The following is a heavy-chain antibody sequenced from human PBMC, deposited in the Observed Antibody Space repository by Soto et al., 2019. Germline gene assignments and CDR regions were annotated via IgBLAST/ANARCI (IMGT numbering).Heavy chain of an antibody. D-gene: IGHD2-21*02. Sequence: AAVKVSCKASGYTFTGYYMHWVRQAPGQGLEWMGWINPNSGGTNYAQKFQGRVTMTRDTSISTAYMELSRLRSDDTAVYYCARAAFVVVTAIWRYWGQGTLVTVSS. CDR1: GYTFTGYY. J-gene: IGHJ4*02. CDR3: ARAAFVVVTAIWRY. V-gene: IGHV1-2*02. CDR2: INPNSGGT.